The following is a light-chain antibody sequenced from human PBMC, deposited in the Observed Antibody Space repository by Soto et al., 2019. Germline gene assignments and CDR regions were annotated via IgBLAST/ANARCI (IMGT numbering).Light chain of an antibody. CDR2: EGS. CDR3: CSYAGSSTYV. CDR1: SSDVGSYNL. Sequence: QSALTQPASVSGSPGQSITISCTGTSSDVGSYNLVSWYQQHPGKAPKLMIYEGSKRPPGVSNRFSGPKSGNTASLTICGFQAEDEANNYCCSYAGSSTYVFGTGPKLTV. V-gene: IGLV2-23*01. J-gene: IGLJ1*01.